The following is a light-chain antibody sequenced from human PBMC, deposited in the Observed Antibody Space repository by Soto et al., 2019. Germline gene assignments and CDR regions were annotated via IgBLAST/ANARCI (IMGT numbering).Light chain of an antibody. CDR1: GSDIAGYNY. CDR3: QSHDNSLRGSV. J-gene: IGLJ2*01. CDR2: EVT. V-gene: IGLV2-14*01. Sequence: QSALTQPASVSGSLGQSITISCTGTGSDIAGYNYISWYQQLPGKAPKLMIYEVTIRPSGVSDRFSGSKSGTSASLAITGLQAEDEADYYCQSHDNSLRGSVFGGGTKVTVL.